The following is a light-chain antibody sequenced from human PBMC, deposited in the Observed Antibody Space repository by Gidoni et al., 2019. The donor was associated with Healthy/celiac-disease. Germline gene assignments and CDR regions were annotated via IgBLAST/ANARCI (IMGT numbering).Light chain of an antibody. V-gene: IGKV3-11*01. CDR3: QQRSNWPPRT. Sequence: EIVLTQSPATLSSSPGERGTLSCGARQSVRSYLAWYQQKPGQDPRLLIYDGSNRATGIPARFSGSGSWTDFTLTISSREPEDYAVNYCQQRSNWPPRTFGGGTKVEIK. CDR2: DGS. CDR1: QSVRSY. J-gene: IGKJ4*01.